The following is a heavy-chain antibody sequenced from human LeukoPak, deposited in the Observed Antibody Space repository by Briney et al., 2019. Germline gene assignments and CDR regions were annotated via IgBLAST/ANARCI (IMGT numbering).Heavy chain of an antibody. CDR3: AKDLSDPVVVIES. CDR2: ISGSGGST. V-gene: IGHV3-23*01. Sequence: TGGSLRLSCAASGFTFSSYSMNWVRQAPGKGLEWVSGISGSGGSTYYADSVKGRLTISRDNSKNTLYLQMNSLRAEDTAVYYCAKDLSDPVVVIESWGQGTLVTVSS. D-gene: IGHD5-18*01. CDR1: GFTFSSYS. J-gene: IGHJ4*02.